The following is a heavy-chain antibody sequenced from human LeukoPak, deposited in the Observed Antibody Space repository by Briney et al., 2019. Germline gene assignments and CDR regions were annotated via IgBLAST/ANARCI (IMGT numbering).Heavy chain of an antibody. J-gene: IGHJ1*01. CDR3: AKDDGWGRYKH. CDR1: GFTFSNHG. D-gene: IGHD3-16*01. V-gene: IGHV3-23*01. Sequence: GGTLRLSCAASGFTFSNHGMNWVRQAPGKGLEWVSGISPSGDITYYTDSVRGRFTISRDNFKNTLSLQVNSLRAEDTAMYYCAKDDGWGRYKHWGQGTLVTVSS. CDR2: ISPSGDIT.